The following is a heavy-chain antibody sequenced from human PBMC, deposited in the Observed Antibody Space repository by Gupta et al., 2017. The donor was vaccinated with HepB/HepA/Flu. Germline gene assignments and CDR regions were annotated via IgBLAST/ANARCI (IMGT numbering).Heavy chain of an antibody. CDR2: ISYDGTDK. D-gene: IGHD5-12*01. CDR1: GFTFSTYG. J-gene: IGHJ4*02. Sequence: QVQLVESGGGVVQPGRSLRLSCAASGFTFSTYGVHWVRQAPGKGLEWVAVISYDGTDKYYADSVKGRFTISRDNSKNTLNLQMNSLRAEDTAVYYCAKDGYHRVAIDYWGQGTRVTVSS. CDR3: AKDGYHRVAIDY. V-gene: IGHV3-30*18.